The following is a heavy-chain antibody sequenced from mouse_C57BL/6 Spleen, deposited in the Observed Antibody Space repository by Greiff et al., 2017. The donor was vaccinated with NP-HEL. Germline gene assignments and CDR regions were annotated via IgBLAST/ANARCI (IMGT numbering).Heavy chain of an antibody. CDR1: GFTFSSYA. V-gene: IGHV5-4*01. CDR2: ISDGGSYT. Sequence: EVQGVESGGGLVKPGGSLKLSCAASGFTFSSYAMSWVRQTPEKRLEWVATISDGGSYTYYPDNVKGRFTISRDNAKNNLYLQMSHLRSEDTAVYYCARDGGLRREDYFDYWGQGTPLTVSS. D-gene: IGHD2-4*01. CDR3: ARDGGLRREDYFDY. J-gene: IGHJ2*01.